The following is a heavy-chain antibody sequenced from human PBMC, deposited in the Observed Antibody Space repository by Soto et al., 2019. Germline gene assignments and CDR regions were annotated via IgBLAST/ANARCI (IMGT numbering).Heavy chain of an antibody. D-gene: IGHD1-7*01. J-gene: IGHJ6*03. CDR2: ISSSSSYI. V-gene: IGHV3-21*01. Sequence: GGSLRLSCAASGFTFSSYSMNWVRQAPGKGLEWVSSISSSSSYIYYADSVKGRFTISRDNAKNSLYLQMNSLRAEDTAVYYCARDKSITGTTWVGYYYYYMDVWGKGTTVTVSS. CDR3: ARDKSITGTTWVGYYYYYMDV. CDR1: GFTFSSYS.